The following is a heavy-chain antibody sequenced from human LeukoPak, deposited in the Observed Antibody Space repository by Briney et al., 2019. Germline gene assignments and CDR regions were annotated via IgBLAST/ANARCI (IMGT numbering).Heavy chain of an antibody. Sequence: SETLSLTCTVSGGSISSYYWSWIRQPAGKGLEWIGRIYTSGSTNYNPSLKSRVTISVDTSKNQFSLKLSSVTAADTAVYYCAREYYDILTGYPDAFDIWGQGTMVTVSS. J-gene: IGHJ3*02. D-gene: IGHD3-9*01. CDR1: GGSISSYY. CDR3: AREYYDILTGYPDAFDI. CDR2: IYTSGST. V-gene: IGHV4-4*07.